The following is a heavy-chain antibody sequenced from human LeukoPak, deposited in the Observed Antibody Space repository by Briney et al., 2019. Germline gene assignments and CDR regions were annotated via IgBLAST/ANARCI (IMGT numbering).Heavy chain of an antibody. V-gene: IGHV4-59*01. CDR2: IHYSGST. Sequence: SETLSLTCTVSGGSINSYYWSWIRQPPGRGLEWIGSIHYSGSTSSNPSLRSRVTISVDKSKNQFSLKLSSVTAADTAVYYCARRVRSSSWSSYFDHWGQETLVTVSS. J-gene: IGHJ4*02. D-gene: IGHD6-13*01. CDR1: GGSINSYY. CDR3: ARRVRSSSWSSYFDH.